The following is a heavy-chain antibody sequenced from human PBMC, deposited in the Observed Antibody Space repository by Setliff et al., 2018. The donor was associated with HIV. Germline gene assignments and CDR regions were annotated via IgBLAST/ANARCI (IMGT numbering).Heavy chain of an antibody. CDR3: ARGHSSKWYADY. Sequence: ASVKVSCKASGYTFINYYIHWVRQAPGQGLEWMAIIDPSGESTTYAQKFQGRVTLTSDTSASTVYMELSSLRSEDMAVYYCARGHSSKWYADYWGQGTLVTVSS. D-gene: IGHD6-13*01. CDR1: GYTFINYY. V-gene: IGHV1-46*01. CDR2: IDPSGEST. J-gene: IGHJ4*02.